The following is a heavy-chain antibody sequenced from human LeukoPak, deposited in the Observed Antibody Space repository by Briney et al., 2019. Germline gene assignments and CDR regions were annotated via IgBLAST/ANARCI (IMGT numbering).Heavy chain of an antibody. J-gene: IGHJ3*01. CDR3: ARLLDYDSSGDPDTFNA. V-gene: IGHV4-59*01. CDR2: MYYSGGT. D-gene: IGHD3-22*01. Sequence: SETLSLTCTVSGDSISNDYWSWIRQSAGKGLEWIEYMYYSGGTSYNPSLQSRVTISIDRSKNQFSLKLTSLSAADTAVYYCARLLDYDSSGDPDTFNAWGQGTMVAVSP. CDR1: GDSISNDY.